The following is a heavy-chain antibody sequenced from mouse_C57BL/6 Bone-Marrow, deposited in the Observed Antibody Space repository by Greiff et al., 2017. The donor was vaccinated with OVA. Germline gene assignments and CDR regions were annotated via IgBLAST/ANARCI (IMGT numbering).Heavy chain of an antibody. Sequence: VQLQQSGAELVRPGASVKLSCTASGFHIKDDYMHWVKQRPEQGLEWIGWIDPENGDTEYASKFQGKATITADTSSNTAYLKLIRLTSEDTAVYYGATYYYYAPYYFDYGGQGTAITVSA. V-gene: IGHV14-4*01. CDR1: GFHIKDDY. J-gene: IGHJ2*01. CDR3: ATYYYYAPYYFDY. D-gene: IGHD1-1*01. CDR2: IDPENGDT.